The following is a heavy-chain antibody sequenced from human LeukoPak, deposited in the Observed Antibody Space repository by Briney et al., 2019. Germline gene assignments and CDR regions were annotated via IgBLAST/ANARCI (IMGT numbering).Heavy chain of an antibody. CDR2: INHTGST. V-gene: IGHV4-34*01. J-gene: IGHJ5*02. Sequence: PSETLSLTCAVYGGSFSGYYWNWIRQPPGKGLEWIGEINHTGSTNYNPSLKSRVTISVDTSKNQFSLKPSSVTAADTAVYYCTRHDSLRPWIPFLDPWGQGTLVTVSS. CDR1: GGSFSGYY. CDR3: TRHDSLRPWIPFLDP. D-gene: IGHD5-18*01.